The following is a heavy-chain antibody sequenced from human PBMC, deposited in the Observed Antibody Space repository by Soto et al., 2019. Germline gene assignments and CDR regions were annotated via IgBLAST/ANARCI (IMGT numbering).Heavy chain of an antibody. CDR3: VKQGYTYGLIYWYFAL. Sequence: EVQLLESGGGLVQPGGSLRLSCVASGFSFSRYAMSWVRQAPGRGLEWVAGLSGSGTDTYFADSVQGRITISRDNSKNTLSLELSFVTADDTATYFCVKQGYTYGLIYWYFALWGRGTLVTVSS. CDR1: GFSFSRYA. CDR2: LSGSGTDT. J-gene: IGHJ2*01. D-gene: IGHD2-15*01. V-gene: IGHV3-23*01.